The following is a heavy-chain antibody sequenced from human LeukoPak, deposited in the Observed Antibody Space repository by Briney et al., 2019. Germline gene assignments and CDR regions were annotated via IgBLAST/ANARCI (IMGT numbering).Heavy chain of an antibody. V-gene: IGHV4-59*01. J-gene: IGHJ6*03. CDR2: IYYSGST. D-gene: IGHD3-3*01. CDR3: AATGYDFWSGYMNPDYYYYMDV. Sequence: PSETLSLTCTVSGGSISSYYWSWIRQPPGKGLEWIGYIYYSGSTNYNPSLKSRVTISVDTSKNQFSLKLSSVTAADTVVYYCAATGYDFWSGYMNPDYYYYMDVWGKGTTVTVSS. CDR1: GGSISSYY.